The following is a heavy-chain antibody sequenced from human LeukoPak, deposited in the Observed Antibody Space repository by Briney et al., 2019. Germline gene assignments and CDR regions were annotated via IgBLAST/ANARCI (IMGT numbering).Heavy chain of an antibody. CDR2: INPSGGST. V-gene: IGHV1-46*01. CDR3: ARPQTLLWFGELDPMNYYFDY. J-gene: IGHJ4*02. Sequence: ASVKVSCKASGYTFTSYGISWVRQAPGQGLEWMGIINPSGGSTSYAQKFQGRVTMTRDTSTSTVYMELSSLRSEDTAVYYCARPQTLLWFGELDPMNYYFDYWGQGTLVTVSS. CDR1: GYTFTSYG. D-gene: IGHD3-10*01.